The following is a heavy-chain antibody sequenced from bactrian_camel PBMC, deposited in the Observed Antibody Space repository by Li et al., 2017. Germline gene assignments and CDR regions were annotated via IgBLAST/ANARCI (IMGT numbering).Heavy chain of an antibody. D-gene: IGHD1*01. Sequence: HVQLVESGGGSVQAGGSLSLSCGVSRHVIGTYCMGWFRQAPGKEREGVAVIGSDGSTVYKGSVKGRFTISVDGVKKILFLQMNELKAEDTATYYCAEYYRTTIACPSSARASNWRFLGQGTQVTVS. J-gene: IGHJ4*01. CDR1: RHVIGTYC. CDR2: IGSDGST. V-gene: IGHV3S55*01.